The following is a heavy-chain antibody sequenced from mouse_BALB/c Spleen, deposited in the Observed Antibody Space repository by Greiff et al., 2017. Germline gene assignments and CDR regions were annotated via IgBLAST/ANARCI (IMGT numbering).Heavy chain of an antibody. CDR3: ARSTMTYAMDY. J-gene: IGHJ4*01. CDR1: GFTFSSFG. Sequence: EVKLVESGGGLVQPGGSRKLSCAASGFTFSSFGMHWVRQAPETGLEWVAYISSGSSTIYYADTVKGRFTISRDNPKNTLFLQMTSLRSEDTAMYYCARSTMTYAMDYWGQGTAVTVSS. CDR2: ISSGSSTI. V-gene: IGHV5-17*02.